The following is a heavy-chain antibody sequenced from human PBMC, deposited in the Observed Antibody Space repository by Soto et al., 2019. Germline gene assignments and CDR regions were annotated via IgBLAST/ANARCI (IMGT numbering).Heavy chain of an antibody. CDR3: VRDGTKNLRDRFEP. Sequence: SETLSLTCNVSGASLSRYYWSWIRQPPGKGLEWIGRIYATGDTDYNPSLKSRISMSVDMSKKQFSLTLRSVTAADTAIYYWVRDGTKNLRDRFEPWGRVILVTVSS. CDR2: IYATGDT. CDR1: GASLSRYY. V-gene: IGHV4-4*07. J-gene: IGHJ5*02. D-gene: IGHD1-26*01.